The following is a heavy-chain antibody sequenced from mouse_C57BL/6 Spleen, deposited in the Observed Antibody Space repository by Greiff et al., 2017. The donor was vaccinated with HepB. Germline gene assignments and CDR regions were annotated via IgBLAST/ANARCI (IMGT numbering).Heavy chain of an antibody. CDR2: IYPGSGNT. Sequence: QVQLKESGAELVRPGASVKLSCKASGYTFTDYYINWVKQRPGQGLEWIARIYPGSGNTYYNEKFKGKATLTAEKSSSTAYMQLSSLTSEDSAVYFCARGDYYGSRVTWVAYWGQGTLVTVSA. D-gene: IGHD1-1*01. J-gene: IGHJ3*01. V-gene: IGHV1-76*01. CDR3: ARGDYYGSRVTWVAY. CDR1: GYTFTDYY.